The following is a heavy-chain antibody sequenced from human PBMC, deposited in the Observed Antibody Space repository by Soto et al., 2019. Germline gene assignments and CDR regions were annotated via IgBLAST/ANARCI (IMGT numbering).Heavy chain of an antibody. Sequence: QPGGSLRLSCTASGFTFGDYAMSWVRQAPGKGLEWVGFIRSKAYGGTTEYAASVKGRFTISRDDSKSIAYLQMNSLKTDDTAVYYCTRDLGDYGPFFDYWGQGTLVTVSS. D-gene: IGHD4-17*01. CDR3: TRDLGDYGPFFDY. J-gene: IGHJ4*02. CDR1: GFTFGDYA. CDR2: IRSKAYGGTT. V-gene: IGHV3-49*04.